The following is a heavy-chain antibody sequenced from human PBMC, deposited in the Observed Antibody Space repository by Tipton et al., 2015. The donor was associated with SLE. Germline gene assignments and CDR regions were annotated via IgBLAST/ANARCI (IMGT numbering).Heavy chain of an antibody. V-gene: IGHV3-23*03. CDR1: GFTFSNYA. CDR3: ARERSDYGGTFDS. D-gene: IGHD4/OR15-4a*01. CDR2: IFSGAAST. J-gene: IGHJ4*02. Sequence: SLRLSCAASGFTFSNYAMNWVRQAPGKGLEWVSVIFSGAASTNYADSVKGRFTISRDISMNTVFLQMNKLTPEDTAMYYCARERSDYGGTFDSWGQGTRVTVSS.